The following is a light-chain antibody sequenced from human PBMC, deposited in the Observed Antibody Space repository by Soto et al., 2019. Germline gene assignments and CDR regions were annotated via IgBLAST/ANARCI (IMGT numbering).Light chain of an antibody. CDR2: DAS. J-gene: IGKJ1*01. CDR3: QQYNSYRWT. CDR1: QSISSW. Sequence: DIQMTQPPSTLSASVGDRVTITCRASQSISSWLAWYQQKPGKAPKLLIYDASSLESGVPSRFSGSGSGTEFTLTTSSMQPDDFATYYCQQYNSYRWTFGQGTKVEIK. V-gene: IGKV1-5*01.